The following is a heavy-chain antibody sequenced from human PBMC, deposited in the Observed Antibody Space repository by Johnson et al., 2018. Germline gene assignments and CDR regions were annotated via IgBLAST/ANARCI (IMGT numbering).Heavy chain of an antibody. CDR1: GFTFSSYS. CDR3: ARDGGYYYDSSGYYLAEYFQH. J-gene: IGHJ1*01. Sequence: VQLVESGGGLVKPGGSLRLSCAASGFTFSSYSMNWVRQAPGKGLEWVSSISSSSTYIYYADPGRGRFTISRDNAKNSLYRQMNSLRAEDTAVYYCARDGGYYYDSSGYYLAEYFQHWGQGTLVTVSS. CDR2: ISSSSTYI. V-gene: IGHV3-21*01. D-gene: IGHD3-22*01.